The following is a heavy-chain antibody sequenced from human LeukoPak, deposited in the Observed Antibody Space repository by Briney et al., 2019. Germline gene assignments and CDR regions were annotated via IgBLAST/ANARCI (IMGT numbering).Heavy chain of an antibody. J-gene: IGHJ4*02. V-gene: IGHV4-4*02. CDR2: IYHSGST. CDR1: GGSISSSNW. D-gene: IGHD2-21*02. Sequence: SGTLSLTCAVSGGSISSSNWWSWGRQPPGKGLEWIGEIYHSGSTNYNPSLKSRVTISVDKSKNQFSLKLSSVTAADTAVYYCARGPPYIVVVTAIGFFDYWGQGTLATVSS. CDR3: ARGPPYIVVVTAIGFFDY.